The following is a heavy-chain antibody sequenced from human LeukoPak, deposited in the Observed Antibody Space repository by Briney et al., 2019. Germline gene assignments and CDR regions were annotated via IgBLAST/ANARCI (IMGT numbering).Heavy chain of an antibody. J-gene: IGHJ4*02. D-gene: IGHD6-19*01. CDR1: GFTFSSYW. V-gene: IGHV3-74*01. CDR3: ARGPPYSSGCPDY. Sequence: GGSLRLSCVASGFTFSSYWMHWVRQAPGKGLVWISRINSDGTSKNYAGSVKGRFTISRDNAKNTLYLQMNSLRAEDTAVYCCARGPPYSSGCPDYWGQGNLVTVSS. CDR2: INSDGTSK.